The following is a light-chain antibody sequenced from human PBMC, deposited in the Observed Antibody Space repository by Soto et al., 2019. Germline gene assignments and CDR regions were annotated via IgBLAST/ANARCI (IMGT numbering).Light chain of an antibody. V-gene: IGKV3-20*01. J-gene: IGKJ5*01. CDR2: DAD. Sequence: DTVLTHSPGSLSFSPGETATLTFSASHSVSSTFLAWYQQKPGQAPTLLIYDADTRATGIPDRFSGSGFGTHFPLTISSLEPEDFAMYYCQQSASSVTFGQGTRLEIK. CDR3: QQSASSVT. CDR1: HSVSSTF.